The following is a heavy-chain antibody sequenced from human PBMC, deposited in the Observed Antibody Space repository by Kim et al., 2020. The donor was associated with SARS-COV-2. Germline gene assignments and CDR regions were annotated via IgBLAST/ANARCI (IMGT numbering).Heavy chain of an antibody. V-gene: IGHV6-1*01. CDR2: TYYRSKWYN. J-gene: IGHJ5*02. D-gene: IGHD6-13*01. CDR3: ARDLGVSSWTGTPFDP. Sequence: SQTLSLTCAISGDSVSSNSAAWNWIRQSPSRGLEWLGRTYYRSKWYNDYAVSVKSRITINPDTSKNQFSLQLNSVTPEDTAVYYCARDLGVSSWTGTPFDPWGQGTLVTVSS. CDR1: GDSVSSNSAA.